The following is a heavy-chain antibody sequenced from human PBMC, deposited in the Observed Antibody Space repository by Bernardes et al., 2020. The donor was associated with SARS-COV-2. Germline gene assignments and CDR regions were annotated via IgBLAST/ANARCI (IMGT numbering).Heavy chain of an antibody. V-gene: IGHV1-18*01. Sequence: ASVKVSCKASGYTFNSYGISWVRQAPGQGPEWMGWISTYNGNTIYAQNFKGRVTLTTDTSTGTAFMELRSLKSNDTAMYYCARDRGPVIPSALSTWGQGTLVTV. J-gene: IGHJ5*02. CDR2: ISTYNGNT. D-gene: IGHD2-2*01. CDR3: ARDRGPVIPSALST. CDR1: GYTFNSYG.